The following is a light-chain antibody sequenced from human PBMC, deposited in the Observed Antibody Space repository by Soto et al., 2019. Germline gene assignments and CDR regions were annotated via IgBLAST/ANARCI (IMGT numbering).Light chain of an antibody. CDR1: QGISSY. V-gene: IGKV1-9*01. CDR3: QQLNSDPWT. CDR2: AAS. Sequence: DIQLTQSPSFLSASVGDRVTITCRASQGISSYLVWYQQKPGKAPKLLIYAASTLQSGVPSRFSGSGSGTEFTLTISSLQPEDFATYYCQQLNSDPWTFGQGTKVEIK. J-gene: IGKJ1*01.